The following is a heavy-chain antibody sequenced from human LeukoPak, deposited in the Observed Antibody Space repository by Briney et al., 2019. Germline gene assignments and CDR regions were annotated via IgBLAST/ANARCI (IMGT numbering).Heavy chain of an antibody. J-gene: IGHJ4*02. D-gene: IGHD3-3*01. CDR3: AREPNDFWSGSAYDY. CDR2: INPNSGGT. CDR1: GYTFTGYY. V-gene: IGHV1-2*02. Sequence: GASVKVSCKASGYTFTGYYMHWVRQAPGQGLEWMGWINPNSGGTNYAQKFQGRVTMTRDTSISTAYMELSRLGSDDTAVYYCAREPNDFWSGSAYDYWGQGTLVTVSS.